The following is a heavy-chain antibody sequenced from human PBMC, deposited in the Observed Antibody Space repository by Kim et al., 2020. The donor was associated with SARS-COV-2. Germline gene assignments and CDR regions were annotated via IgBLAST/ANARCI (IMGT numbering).Heavy chain of an antibody. CDR3: ARARRSSIAVAGSYWYFDL. D-gene: IGHD6-19*01. V-gene: IGHV4-59*01. Sequence: SETLSLTCTVSGGSISSYYWSWIRQPPGKGLEWIGYIYYSGSTNYNPSLKSRVTISVDTSKNQFSLKLSSVTAADTAVYYCARARRSSIAVAGSYWYFDLWGRSTLVTVSS. CDR1: GGSISSYY. J-gene: IGHJ2*01. CDR2: IYYSGST.